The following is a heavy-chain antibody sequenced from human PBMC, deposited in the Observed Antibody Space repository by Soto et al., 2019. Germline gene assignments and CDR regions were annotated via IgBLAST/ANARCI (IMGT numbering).Heavy chain of an antibody. J-gene: IGHJ4*02. CDR2: IYYSGST. Sequence: SETLSLTCTVSGGSISSYYWSWIRQPPGKGLEWIGYIYYSGSTNYNPSLKSRVTISVDTSKNQFSLKLSSVTAADTAVYYCARLSGYGDFAADYWGQGTLVTVSS. CDR3: ARLSGYGDFAADY. D-gene: IGHD4-17*01. CDR1: GGSISSYY. V-gene: IGHV4-59*08.